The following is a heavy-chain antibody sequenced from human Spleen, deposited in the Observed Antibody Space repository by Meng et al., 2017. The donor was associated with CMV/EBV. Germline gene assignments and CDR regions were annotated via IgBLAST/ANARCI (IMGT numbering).Heavy chain of an antibody. V-gene: IGHV3-66*01. CDR3: VRDYGFSYGCDY. CDR2: IYSGGTT. Sequence: GESLKISCAASEIRVSGSYMNWVRQAPGKGLEWVSAIYSGGTTYYADSVKGRFTISRDNAKNSLFLDMNSLRAEDTAVYYCVRDYGFSYGCDYWGQGTLVTVSS. J-gene: IGHJ4*02. D-gene: IGHD5-18*01. CDR1: EIRVSGSY.